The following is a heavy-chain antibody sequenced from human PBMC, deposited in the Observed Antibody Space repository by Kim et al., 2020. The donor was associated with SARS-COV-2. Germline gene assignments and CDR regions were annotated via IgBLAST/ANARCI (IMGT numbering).Heavy chain of an antibody. V-gene: IGHV3-11*05. CDR3: ARDFGGYYGMDV. D-gene: IGHD3-10*01. CDR2: ISSSSSYT. Sequence: GGSLRLSCAASGFTFSDYYMSWIRQAPGKGLEWVSYISSSSSYTNYADSVKGRFTISRDNAKNSLYLQMNSLRAEDTAVYYCARDFGGYYGMDVWGQGTTVTVSS. J-gene: IGHJ6*02. CDR1: GFTFSDYY.